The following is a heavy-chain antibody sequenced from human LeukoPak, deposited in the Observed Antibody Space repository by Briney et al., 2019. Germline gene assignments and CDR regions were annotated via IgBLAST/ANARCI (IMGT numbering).Heavy chain of an antibody. V-gene: IGHV1-3*01. D-gene: IGHD2-2*01. CDR3: ARDPSRYCSSTSCLGTGDWYFDL. CDR2: INAGNGNT. CDR1: GYTFTSYA. J-gene: IGHJ2*01. Sequence: ASVKVSCKASGYTFTSYAMHWVRQAPGQRLEWMGRINAGNGNTKYSQKFQGRVTITRDTSASTAYMELSSLRSEDTAVYYCARDPSRYCSSTSCLGTGDWYFDLWGRGTLVTVSS.